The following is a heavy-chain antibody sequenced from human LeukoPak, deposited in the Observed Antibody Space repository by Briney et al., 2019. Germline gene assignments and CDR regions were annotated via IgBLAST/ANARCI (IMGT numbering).Heavy chain of an antibody. CDR3: ASARSTSHLHRES. V-gene: IGHV3-53*01. J-gene: IGHJ4*02. CDR2: IHSGGTT. D-gene: IGHD3-10*01. CDR1: GFTVTSNY. Sequence: AGSLTLSCEVSGFTVTSNYMSWVRQAPGKGLEWVSFIHSGGTTYYAASVRGRFTISRDNSKNTLYLQMNSLTAEDTAVYYFASARSTSHLHRESRGQGTLVTVCS.